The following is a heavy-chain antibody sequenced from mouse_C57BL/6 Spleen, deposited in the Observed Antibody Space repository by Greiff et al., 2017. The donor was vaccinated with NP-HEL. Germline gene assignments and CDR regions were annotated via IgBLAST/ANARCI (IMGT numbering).Heavy chain of an antibody. CDR1: GYTFTSYG. J-gene: IGHJ4*01. Sequence: VQLQQSGAELARPGASVKLSCKASGYTFTSYGISWVKQRTGQGLEWIGEIDPSDSYTNYNQKFKGKSTLTVDKSSSTAYMQLSSLTSEDSAVYYCARRDYYGSSPYYYAMDYWGQGTSVTVSS. D-gene: IGHD1-1*01. CDR2: IDPSDSYT. V-gene: IGHV1-69*01. CDR3: ARRDYYGSSPYYYAMDY.